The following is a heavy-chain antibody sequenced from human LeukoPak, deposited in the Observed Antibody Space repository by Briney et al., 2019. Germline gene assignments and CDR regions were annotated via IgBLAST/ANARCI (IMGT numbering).Heavy chain of an antibody. Sequence: ASVKVSCTASGYTFTGYNMHWVRQAPGQGLEWMGRINPNSGGTNYAQKFQGRVTMTRDTSITTAYMELSRLSSDDTAVYYCARGIAVAGDLIDYWGQGTLVTVSS. CDR2: INPNSGGT. CDR3: ARGIAVAGDLIDY. J-gene: IGHJ4*02. V-gene: IGHV1-2*06. CDR1: GYTFTGYN. D-gene: IGHD6-19*01.